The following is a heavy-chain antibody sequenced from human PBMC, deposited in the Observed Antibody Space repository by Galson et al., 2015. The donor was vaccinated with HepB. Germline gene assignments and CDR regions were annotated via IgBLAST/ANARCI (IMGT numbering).Heavy chain of an antibody. D-gene: IGHD3-16*01. CDR2: ISWNSGSI. J-gene: IGHJ4*02. V-gene: IGHV3-9*01. CDR1: GFTFDDYA. CDR3: AKDSSLSLGGRFDY. Sequence: SLRLSCAASGFTFDDYAMHWVRQAPGKGLEWVSGISWNSGSIGYADSVKGRFTISRDNAKNSLYLQMNSLRAEDTALYYCAKDSSLSLGGRFDYWGQGTLVTVSS.